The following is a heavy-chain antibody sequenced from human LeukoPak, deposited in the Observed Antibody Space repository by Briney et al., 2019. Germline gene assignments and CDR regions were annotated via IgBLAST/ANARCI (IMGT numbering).Heavy chain of an antibody. CDR2: FDPKDGET. CDR3: TRAVVEQWLPRGHDS. V-gene: IGHV1-24*01. CDR1: GYTLTELS. D-gene: IGHD6-19*01. Sequence: ASVKVSCKVSGYTLTELSMHWVRQAPGKGLEWMGSFDPKDGETIYAQKFQGRVTMTEDTSTDTAYMELSSLRSEDTAVYYCTRAVVEQWLPRGHDSWGQGTLVTVSS. J-gene: IGHJ4*02.